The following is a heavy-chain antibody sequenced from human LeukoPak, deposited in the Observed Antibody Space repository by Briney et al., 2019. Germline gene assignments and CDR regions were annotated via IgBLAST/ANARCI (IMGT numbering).Heavy chain of an antibody. Sequence: GASVKVSCKASGGTFSSYAISWVRQAPGQGLEWMGGIIPIFGTANYAQKFQGRVTITADESTSTAYMELSSLRSEDTAVYYCARAALWIQLWPASYWFDYWGQGTLVTVSS. CDR2: IIPIFGTA. CDR3: ARAALWIQLWPASYWFDY. D-gene: IGHD5-18*01. CDR1: GGTFSSYA. V-gene: IGHV1-69*13. J-gene: IGHJ4*02.